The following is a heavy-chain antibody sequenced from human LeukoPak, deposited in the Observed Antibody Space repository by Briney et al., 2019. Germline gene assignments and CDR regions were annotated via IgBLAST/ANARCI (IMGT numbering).Heavy chain of an antibody. D-gene: IGHD6-13*01. V-gene: IGHV3-23*01. J-gene: IGHJ4*02. CDR2: ISGSGGTT. Sequence: PGGSLRLSCAASGFSFFNYAMSWVRQAPGKGLEWVSGISGSGGTTLYADSVKGRFTISRDNSKNTLYLQMNSLRAEDTAAHYCAKFGDSWFFYDYWGQGTLVTVSA. CDR3: AKFGDSWFFYDY. CDR1: GFSFFNYA.